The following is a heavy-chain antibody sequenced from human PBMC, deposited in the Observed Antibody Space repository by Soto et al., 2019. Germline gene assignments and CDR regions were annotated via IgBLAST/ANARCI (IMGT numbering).Heavy chain of an antibody. CDR2: IYYSGST. J-gene: IGHJ4*02. V-gene: IGHV4-30-4*01. CDR1: GGSISSGDYS. CDR3: ARDLHGSGSYFY. D-gene: IGHD3-10*01. Sequence: SETLSLTCTVSGGSISSGDYSWSWIRQPPGKGLEWIGYIYYSGSTYYNQSLKSRVTISVDTSKNQFSLKLSSVTAADTAVYYGARDLHGSGSYFYWGQGTLVTVSS.